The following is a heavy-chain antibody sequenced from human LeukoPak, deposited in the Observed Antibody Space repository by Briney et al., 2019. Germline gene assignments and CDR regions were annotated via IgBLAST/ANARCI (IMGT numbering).Heavy chain of an antibody. J-gene: IGHJ4*02. V-gene: IGHV3-30*18. Sequence: HPGRSLRLSCAASGFTFSSYGMHWVRQAPGKGLEWVAVTSYDGSNKYYGDSVKGRFTISRDNSKNTLYLQMNSLRAEDTAVYYCAKDYSGSYYGPFDSWGQGTLVTVSS. D-gene: IGHD1-26*01. CDR2: TSYDGSNK. CDR1: GFTFSSYG. CDR3: AKDYSGSYYGPFDS.